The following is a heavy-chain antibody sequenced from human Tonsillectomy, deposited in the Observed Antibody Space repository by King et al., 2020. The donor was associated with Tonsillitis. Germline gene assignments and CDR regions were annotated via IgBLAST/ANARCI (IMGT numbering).Heavy chain of an antibody. V-gene: IGHV3-9*01. J-gene: IGHJ4*02. CDR2: ISWNSGSI. D-gene: IGHD6-13*01. CDR3: AKGAIAAAGPSLPGFDY. Sequence: QLVQSGGGLVQPGRSLRLSCAASGFTFDDYAMHWVRQAPGKGLEWVSGISWNSGSIGYADSVKGRFTISRDNAKNSLYLQMNSLRADDTALYYCAKGAIAAAGPSLPGFDYRGQGTLVPVSS. CDR1: GFTFDDYA.